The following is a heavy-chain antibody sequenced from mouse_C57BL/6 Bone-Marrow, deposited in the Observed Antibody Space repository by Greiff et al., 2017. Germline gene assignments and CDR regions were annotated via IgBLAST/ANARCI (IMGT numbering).Heavy chain of an antibody. CDR1: GYTFTSYW. J-gene: IGHJ3*01. D-gene: IGHD1-1*01. CDR2: IHPNSGST. V-gene: IGHV1-64*01. Sequence: VQLQQPGAELVKPGASVKLSCKASGYTFTSYWMHWVKQRPGQGLEWIGMIHPNSGSTNYNEKFKSKATLTVDTSSSTAYMQLSSLTSEDSAVYYGAREGYCYDSSCFAYWGQGTLVTVSA. CDR3: AREGYCYDSSCFAY.